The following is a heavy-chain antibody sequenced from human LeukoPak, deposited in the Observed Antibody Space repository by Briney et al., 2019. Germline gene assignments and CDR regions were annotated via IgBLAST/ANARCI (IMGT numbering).Heavy chain of an antibody. Sequence: ASVKVSCKASGYTFTSYYMHWVRQAPGQGLEWMGIINPSGGSTSYAQKFQGRVTMTRDMSTSTVNMELSSLRSEDTAVYYCARDFLDRTVTTSGGYYYMDVWGKGTTVTVSS. CDR1: GYTFTSYY. V-gene: IGHV1-46*01. CDR2: INPSGGST. D-gene: IGHD4-17*01. CDR3: ARDFLDRTVTTSGGYYYMDV. J-gene: IGHJ6*03.